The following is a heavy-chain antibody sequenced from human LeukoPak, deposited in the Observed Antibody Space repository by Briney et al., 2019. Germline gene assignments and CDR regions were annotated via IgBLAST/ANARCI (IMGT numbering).Heavy chain of an antibody. V-gene: IGHV4-31*03. Sequence: SQTLSLTCTVSGGSISSGGYYWSWIRQHPGTGLEWIGYIYYSGSTYYNPSLKSRVTISVDTSKNQFSLKLSSVTAADTAVYYCARGRDSNYHYWGQGTLVTVSS. CDR1: GGSISSGGYY. J-gene: IGHJ4*02. CDR2: IYYSGST. D-gene: IGHD4-11*01. CDR3: ARGRDSNYHY.